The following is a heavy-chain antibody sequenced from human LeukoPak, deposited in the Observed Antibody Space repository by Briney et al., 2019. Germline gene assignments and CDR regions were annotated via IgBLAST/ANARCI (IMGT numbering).Heavy chain of an antibody. Sequence: GGSLRLSCAASGFTFSSYWVSWVRQAPGKGLEWVANIKQDGSEKYYVDSVKGRFTISRDNAKNSLYLQMNSLRAEDTAVYYCARDSIWFGELRFDYWGQGTLVTVSS. CDR1: GFTFSSYW. CDR3: ARDSIWFGELRFDY. J-gene: IGHJ4*02. D-gene: IGHD3-10*01. CDR2: IKQDGSEK. V-gene: IGHV3-7*01.